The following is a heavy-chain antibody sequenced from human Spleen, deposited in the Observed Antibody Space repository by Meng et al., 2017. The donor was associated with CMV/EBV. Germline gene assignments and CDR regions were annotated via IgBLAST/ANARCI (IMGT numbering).Heavy chain of an antibody. D-gene: IGHD6-6*01. J-gene: IGHJ4*02. CDR3: ARYSSSFLGDY. CDR1: GGSISSGDYY. CDR2: IYYNGNT. V-gene: IGHV4-30-4*08. Sequence: SETLSLTCTVSGGSISSGDYYWTWIRQPPGKGLEWIGYIYYNGNTYYNPSLKSRLTISVDTSKNQFSLKLSAVTAADTAVYYCARYSSSFLGDYWGQGTLVTVSS.